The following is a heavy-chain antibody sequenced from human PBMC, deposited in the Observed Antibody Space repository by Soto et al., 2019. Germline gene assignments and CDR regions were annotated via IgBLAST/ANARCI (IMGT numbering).Heavy chain of an antibody. Sequence: KPSETLSLTCTVSGDSIISSDSYWGWVRQPPGKGLEWIGSIFYLGSSYYNPSLKSRVTMSVDTSKNQFSLRLRSVTAADTALYFCARHSLALRKNNWFDPWGQGIMVTVSS. CDR1: GDSIISSDSY. V-gene: IGHV4-39*01. CDR2: IFYLGSS. CDR3: ARHSLALRKNNWFDP. J-gene: IGHJ5*02. D-gene: IGHD3-3*02.